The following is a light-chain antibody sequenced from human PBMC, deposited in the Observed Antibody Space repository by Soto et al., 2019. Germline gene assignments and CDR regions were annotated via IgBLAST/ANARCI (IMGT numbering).Light chain of an antibody. CDR3: QQYGSSPPIT. V-gene: IGKV3D-20*01. CDR2: DAS. J-gene: IGKJ5*01. CDR1: QSVSSSY. Sequence: EIVLTHSPATLSCAGVERATLSCGASQSVSSSYLAWYQQKPGLAPRLLIYDASSRATGIPDRFSGSGSGTDFTLTISRLEPEDFAVYYCQQYGSSPPITFGQGTRLEIK.